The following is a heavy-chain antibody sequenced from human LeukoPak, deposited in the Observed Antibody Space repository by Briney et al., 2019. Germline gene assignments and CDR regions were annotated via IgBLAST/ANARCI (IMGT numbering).Heavy chain of an antibody. CDR1: GFAFNSFA. J-gene: IGHJ4*02. V-gene: IGHV3-30-3*01. CDR3: ASRAPSTLLAY. CDR2: ISFDGTII. Sequence: GGSLRFSCAASGFAFNSFAMHWVRQAPGKGLEWVAVISFDGTIIYYADSVKGRFTISRDNSNNTLYLQMNSLRAEDTALYYCASRAPSTLLAYWGQGTLVTVSS. D-gene: IGHD3-16*01.